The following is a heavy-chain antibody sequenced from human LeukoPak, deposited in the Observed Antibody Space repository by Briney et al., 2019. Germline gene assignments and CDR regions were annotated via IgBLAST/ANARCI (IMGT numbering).Heavy chain of an antibody. Sequence: SQKVSCKASGYTSTDSYMHWLRQAPGQALEWMGWINPNSGGAKYERKFQGRVTMTRDTSISTAYMEGNRLRSDDTAVYYCARGLGTVATLNCYVADWGQGTLVTVSS. CDR1: GYTSTDSY. CDR2: INPNSGGA. D-gene: IGHD5-24*01. J-gene: IGHJ4*02. CDR3: ARGLGTVATLNCYVAD. V-gene: IGHV1-2*02.